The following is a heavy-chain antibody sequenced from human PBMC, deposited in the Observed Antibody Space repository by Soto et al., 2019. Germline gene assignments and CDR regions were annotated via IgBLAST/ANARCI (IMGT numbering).Heavy chain of an antibody. D-gene: IGHD3-22*01. CDR3: ARSPPGGYHYYYGMDV. CDR2: IGTAGDT. Sequence: GGSLRLSCAASGFSFSTSSMAWVRQPPGKGLEWVSAIGTAGDTYYPGSVKGRFTISRENAKSSLYLQMNSLRAGDTAVYYCARSPPGGYHYYYGMDVWGQGTTVTVSS. V-gene: IGHV3-13*01. CDR1: GFSFSTSS. J-gene: IGHJ6*02.